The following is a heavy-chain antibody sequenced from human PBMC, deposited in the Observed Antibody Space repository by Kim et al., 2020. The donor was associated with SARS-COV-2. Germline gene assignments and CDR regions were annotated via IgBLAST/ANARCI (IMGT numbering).Heavy chain of an antibody. D-gene: IGHD1-26*01. CDR1: GYSISSGYY. V-gene: IGHV4-38-2*02. Sequence: SETLSLTCTVSGYSISSGYYWGWIRQPPGKGLEWIGSIYHSGSTYYNPSLKSRVTISVDTSKNQFSLKLSSVTAADTAVYYCARVGVGATFLAFFAYWGQGTMVTVSS. CDR3: ARVGVGATFLAFFAY. CDR2: IYHSGST. J-gene: IGHJ4*02.